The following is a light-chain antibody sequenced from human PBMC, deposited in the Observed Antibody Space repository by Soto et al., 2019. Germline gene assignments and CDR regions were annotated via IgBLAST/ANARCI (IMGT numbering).Light chain of an antibody. CDR2: GAS. Sequence: EIVMTQSPDTLSVSPGERATLSCWASQSVTSHLAWYQQKPGQAPRLLIFGASTAATGVPARFSGSGSGTDFTLTTSSPEPEDFAVYYCQQPSNRPTWTFGQGTKVDIK. V-gene: IGKV3-15*01. CDR3: QQPSNRPTWT. CDR1: QSVTSH. J-gene: IGKJ1*01.